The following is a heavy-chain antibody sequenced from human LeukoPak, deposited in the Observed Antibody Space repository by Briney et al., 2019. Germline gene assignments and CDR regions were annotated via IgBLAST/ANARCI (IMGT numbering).Heavy chain of an antibody. V-gene: IGHV3-64D*06. J-gene: IGHJ4*02. Sequence: GRSLRLSCTASGFTFGDYAMSWVRQAPGKGLECVSDISSNGARTYYADSVKGRFTISRDNSKNTLYLQMRSLRAEDSAVYYCVKGFYDSSGYYYRLDSWGQGTLVTVSS. CDR1: GFTFGDYA. D-gene: IGHD3-22*01. CDR3: VKGFYDSSGYYYRLDS. CDR2: ISSNGART.